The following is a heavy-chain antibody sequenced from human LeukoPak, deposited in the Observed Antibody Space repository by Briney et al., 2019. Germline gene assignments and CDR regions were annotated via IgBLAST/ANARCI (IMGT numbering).Heavy chain of an antibody. CDR3: ARHITGTRWSFDC. D-gene: IGHD1-7*01. V-gene: IGHV4-59*01. CDR2: IYYSGST. Sequence: SETLSLTCTVSGGSISSYYWSWIRQPPGKGLEWIGYIYYSGSTNYNPSLKSRVTISVDTSKNQFSLKLSSVTAADTAVYYCARHITGTRWSFDCWGQGTLVTVSS. CDR1: GGSISSYY. J-gene: IGHJ4*02.